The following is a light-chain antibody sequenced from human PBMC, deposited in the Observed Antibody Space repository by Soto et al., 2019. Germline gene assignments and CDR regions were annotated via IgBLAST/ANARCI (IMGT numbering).Light chain of an antibody. CDR3: CSYAGRYTPHVV. CDR2: DVS. V-gene: IGLV2-11*01. Sequence: QSALTQPRSVSGSPGQSVTISCTGTSYDVGGYNYVSWYQHHPGKAPKVMIYDVSKRPSGVPDRFSGSKSGNTASLTISGLQAEDEADYHCCSYAGRYTPHVVFGGGTKVTVL. J-gene: IGLJ2*01. CDR1: SYDVGGYNY.